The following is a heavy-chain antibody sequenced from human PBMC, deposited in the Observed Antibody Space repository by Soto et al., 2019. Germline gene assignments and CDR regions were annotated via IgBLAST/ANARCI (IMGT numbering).Heavy chain of an antibody. CDR3: VSQRTSVLTQAYFDY. CDR2: VYYRGRS. CDR1: GGSVSNSNYY. Sequence: ETLSLTCTVSGGSVSNSNYYWGWIRQSPGKGLEWIGSVYYRGRSYSKSSVKSRVTISVDTSKNQFSLNLDSVTASDTAVYYCVSQRTSVLTQAYFDYWGPGALVTVSS. J-gene: IGHJ4*02. D-gene: IGHD2-8*01. V-gene: IGHV4-39*01.